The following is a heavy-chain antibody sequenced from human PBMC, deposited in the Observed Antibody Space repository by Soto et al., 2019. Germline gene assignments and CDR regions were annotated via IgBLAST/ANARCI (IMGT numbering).Heavy chain of an antibody. D-gene: IGHD6-19*01. CDR3: STSRISIAVARDTEYYFDY. J-gene: IGHJ4*02. CDR1: GYIFTGYY. CDR2: INPNSGDT. V-gene: IGHV1-2*04. Sequence: AAVKVSCKASGYIFTGYYMHWVRQAPGQGLEGMGWINPNSGDTNYTQKFEGWVTMTRDTSITTADMELSKPRSDDAAVYYCSTSRISIAVARDTEYYFDYWRQGTPVTVS.